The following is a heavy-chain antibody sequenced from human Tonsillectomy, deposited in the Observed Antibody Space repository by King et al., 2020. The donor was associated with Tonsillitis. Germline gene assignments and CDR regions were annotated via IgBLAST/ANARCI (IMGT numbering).Heavy chain of an antibody. V-gene: IGHV4-39*07. Sequence: LQLQESGPGLVKPSETLSLTCTVSGGSISSSSYYWGWIRQPPGQGLEWIGSIYYSGSTYYNPSLKSRVTISVDTSKNQFSLKLSSVTAADTAVYYCARHRPALGEWELPYNWFDPWGQGTLVTVSS. J-gene: IGHJ5*02. CDR1: GGSISSSSYY. D-gene: IGHD1-26*01. CDR3: ARHRPALGEWELPYNWFDP. CDR2: IYYSGST.